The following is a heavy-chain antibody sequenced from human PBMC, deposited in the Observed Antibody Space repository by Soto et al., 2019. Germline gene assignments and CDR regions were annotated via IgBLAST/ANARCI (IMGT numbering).Heavy chain of an antibody. CDR2: IKGDGSEK. CDR3: GRDEVRNGVGV. CDR1: GFTFSDFW. Sequence: SCEASGFTFSDFWISWVRPAPGNGLEWVANIKGDGSEKRYVDSVRGRFTISRDNAKNSVYLQMNSLRADDTALYYCGRDEVRNGVGVWGQGTKVTASS. V-gene: IGHV3-7*01. J-gene: IGHJ6*02.